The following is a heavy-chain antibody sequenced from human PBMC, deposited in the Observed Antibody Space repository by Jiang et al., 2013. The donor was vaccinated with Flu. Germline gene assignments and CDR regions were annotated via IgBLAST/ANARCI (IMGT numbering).Heavy chain of an antibody. Sequence: GGSLRLSCAASGFTFSNYWMNWVRQAPGKGLEWVANIKQDGSEKWYVDSVKGRFTISRDNAKNSLYLQMNSLRAEDTAVYYCAREADYSTVDYWGQGTLVAVSS. CDR1: GFTFSNYW. V-gene: IGHV3-7*01. D-gene: IGHD4-11*01. CDR3: AREADYSTVDY. J-gene: IGHJ4*02. CDR2: IKQDGSEK.